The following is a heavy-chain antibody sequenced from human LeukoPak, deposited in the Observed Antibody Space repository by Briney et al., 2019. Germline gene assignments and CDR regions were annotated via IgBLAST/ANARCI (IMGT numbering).Heavy chain of an antibody. J-gene: IGHJ6*02. CDR2: INHSGST. CDR1: GGSFSGYY. Sequence: PSETLSLTCAVYGGSFSGYYWCWIRQPPGKGLEWIGEINHSGSTNYNPSLKSRVTISVDTSKNQFSLKLSSVTAADTAVYYCARVRSPADYYGMDVWGQGTTVTVSS. V-gene: IGHV4-34*01. CDR3: ARVRSPADYYGMDV.